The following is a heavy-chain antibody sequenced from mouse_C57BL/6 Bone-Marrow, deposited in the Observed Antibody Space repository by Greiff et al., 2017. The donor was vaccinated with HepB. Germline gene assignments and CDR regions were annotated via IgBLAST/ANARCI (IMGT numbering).Heavy chain of an antibody. CDR2: IRLKSDNYAT. Sequence: EVQGVESGGGLVQPGGSMKLSCVASGFTFSNYWMNWVRQSPEKGLEWVAQIRLKSDNYATHYAESVKGRFTISRDDSKSSVYLQMNNLRAEDTGIYYCTDSGYFDVWGTGTTVTVSS. V-gene: IGHV6-3*01. CDR1: GFTFSNYW. J-gene: IGHJ1*03. D-gene: IGHD3-1*01. CDR3: TDSGYFDV.